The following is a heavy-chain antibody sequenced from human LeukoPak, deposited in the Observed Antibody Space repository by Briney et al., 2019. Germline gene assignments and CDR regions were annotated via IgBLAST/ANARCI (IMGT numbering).Heavy chain of an antibody. CDR2: IYYSGST. V-gene: IGHV4-59*01. D-gene: IGHD3-16*01. Sequence: SGTLSLTCTVSGGSISSYYWSWIRQPPGEGLEWIGYIYYSGSTNYNPSLKSRVTISVDTSKNQFSLKLSSVTAADTAVYYCAREEFWGAFDIWGQGTMVTVSS. CDR1: GGSISSYY. CDR3: AREEFWGAFDI. J-gene: IGHJ3*02.